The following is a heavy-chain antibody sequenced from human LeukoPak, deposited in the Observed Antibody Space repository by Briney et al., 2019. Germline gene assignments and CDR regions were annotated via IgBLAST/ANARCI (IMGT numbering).Heavy chain of an antibody. Sequence: GGPLRLSCAASGFTVSRYAMSWVRPAAGRGLEWVASISCSVGSTYYADSGKGWFTLSRNNSKNPLYLQMNSLRAEDTAVYYCANPGVNLDYWGQGTLVTVSS. J-gene: IGHJ4*02. CDR2: ISCSVGST. D-gene: IGHD3-10*01. CDR3: ANPGVNLDY. CDR1: GFTVSRYA. V-gene: IGHV3-23*01.